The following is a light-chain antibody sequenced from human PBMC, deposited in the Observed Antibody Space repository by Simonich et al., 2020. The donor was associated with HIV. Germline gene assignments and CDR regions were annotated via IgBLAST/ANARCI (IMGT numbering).Light chain of an antibody. CDR2: AVS. CDR1: QSVTSN. CDR3: QQYNTWVSIT. V-gene: IGKV3-15*01. Sequence: EILMTQSPATLSVSPGERATLSCRASQSVTSNVAWDQQKPGQAPRLLIYAVSTRATEIPARFSGSGSGTEFTLTISSIQSEDFAVYYCQQYNTWVSITFGQGTRLEMK. J-gene: IGKJ5*01.